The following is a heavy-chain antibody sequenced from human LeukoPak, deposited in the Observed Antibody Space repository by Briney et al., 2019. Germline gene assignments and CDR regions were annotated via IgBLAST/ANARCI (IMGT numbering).Heavy chain of an antibody. J-gene: IGHJ6*03. Sequence: PSETLSLTCAVYGGSFSGYYWSWIRQPPGKGLEWIGEINHSGSTNYNPSLKSRVTISVDTSKNQFSLKLSSVTAADTAVYYCARTEPYSYVHYYYYYMDVWGKGTTVTVSS. CDR1: GGSFSGYY. D-gene: IGHD5-18*01. CDR2: INHSGST. V-gene: IGHV4-34*01. CDR3: ARTEPYSYVHYYYYYMDV.